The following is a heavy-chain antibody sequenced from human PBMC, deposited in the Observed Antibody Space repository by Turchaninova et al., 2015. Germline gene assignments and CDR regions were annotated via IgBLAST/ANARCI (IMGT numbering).Heavy chain of an antibody. CDR2: INHSGST. CDR3: ARGTVTALSFDY. V-gene: IGHV4-34*01. D-gene: IGHD4-17*01. CDR1: GGSFSGYD. J-gene: IGHJ4*02. Sequence: QVQLQQWGAGLLKPSEPLSLTCAVYGGSFSGYDWSWIRQPPGKGLEWIGEINHSGSTNYNPSLKSRVTISVDTSKNQFSLKLSSVTAADTAVYYCARGTVTALSFDYWGQGTLVTVSS.